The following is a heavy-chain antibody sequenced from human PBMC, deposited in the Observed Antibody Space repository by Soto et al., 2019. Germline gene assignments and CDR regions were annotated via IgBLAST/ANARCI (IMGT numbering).Heavy chain of an antibody. V-gene: IGHV4-31*03. Sequence: QVQLQESGPGLVEPSQTLSLTCTVSGGSISSGGYYWSWIRQHPGKGLEWIGYISYSGSTYYNPSIKTRVTILVDASENHFSLKLTSVTAADTAVYYCARRKQNYYGMDIWGQGTTVTVSS. J-gene: IGHJ6*02. CDR1: GGSISSGGYY. CDR2: ISYSGST. CDR3: ARRKQNYYGMDI.